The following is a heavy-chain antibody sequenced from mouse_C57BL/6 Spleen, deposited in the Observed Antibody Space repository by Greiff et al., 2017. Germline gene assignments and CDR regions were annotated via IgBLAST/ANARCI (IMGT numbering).Heavy chain of an antibody. CDR2: ISDGGSYT. Sequence: EVKVVESGGGLVKPGGSLKLSCAASGFTFSSYAMSWVRQTPEKRLEWVATISDGGSYTYYPDNVKGRFTISRDNAKHNLYLQMSHLKSEDTAMYYCAREGGTHFDYWGQGTTLTVSS. J-gene: IGHJ2*01. D-gene: IGHD3-3*01. V-gene: IGHV5-4*01. CDR1: GFTFSSYA. CDR3: AREGGTHFDY.